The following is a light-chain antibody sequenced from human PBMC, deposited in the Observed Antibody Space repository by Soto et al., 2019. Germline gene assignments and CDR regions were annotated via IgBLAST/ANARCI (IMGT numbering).Light chain of an antibody. V-gene: IGKV2-30*01. Sequence: DVVMTQSPLSLPVTLGQPASISCRSSQILVYSDGNTYLSWLQQRPGQSPRRLIYEVSYRDSGVPDRFSGSASGTAFTLKISKVEAEDVGVYYCVQGSHWPITFGQGTRLEIK. CDR2: EVS. CDR3: VQGSHWPIT. J-gene: IGKJ5*01. CDR1: QILVYSDGNTY.